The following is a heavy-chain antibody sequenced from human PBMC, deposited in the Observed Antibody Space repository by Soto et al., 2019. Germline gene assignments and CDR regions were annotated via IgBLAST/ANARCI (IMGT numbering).Heavy chain of an antibody. V-gene: IGHV4-59*01. CDR3: ARDYHGSGSPPLGY. CDR2: IYYSGST. Sequence: QVQLQESGPGLVKPSETLSLTCTVSGGSISSYYWSWIRQPPGKGLEWIGYIYYSGSTNYNPSLKSRVTISVDTSKNQFSLKLSSVTAADTAVYYCARDYHGSGSPPLGYWGQGTLVTVSS. CDR1: GGSISSYY. J-gene: IGHJ4*02. D-gene: IGHD3-10*01.